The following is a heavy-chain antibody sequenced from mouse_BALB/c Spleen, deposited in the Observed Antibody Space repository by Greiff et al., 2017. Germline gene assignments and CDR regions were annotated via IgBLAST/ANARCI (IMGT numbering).Heavy chain of an antibody. CDR1: GYTFSSYW. J-gene: IGHJ3*01. D-gene: IGHD2-1*01. CDR3: AGGDYGITGGFAY. Sequence: VQLQQSGAELMKPGASVKISCKATGYTFSSYWIEWVKQRPGHGLEWIGEILPGSGSTNYNEKFKGKATFTADTSSNTAYMQLSSLTSEDSAVYYCAGGDYGITGGFAYWGQGTLVTVSA. V-gene: IGHV1-9*01. CDR2: ILPGSGST.